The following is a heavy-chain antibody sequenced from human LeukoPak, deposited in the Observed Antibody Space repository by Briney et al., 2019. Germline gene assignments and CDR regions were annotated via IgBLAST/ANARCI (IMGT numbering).Heavy chain of an antibody. V-gene: IGHV1-8*01. Sequence: GASVKVSCKASGYNFNNHDINWVRQATGQGLEWLGRMNPNSGNAAYAQKLQGRVTMTWDSSTNTAYLEVNALRSDDTAVYYCAKSSGDYFFDYWGQGTLVTVSS. D-gene: IGHD3-22*01. J-gene: IGHJ4*02. CDR3: AKSSGDYFFDY. CDR1: GYNFNNHD. CDR2: MNPNSGNA.